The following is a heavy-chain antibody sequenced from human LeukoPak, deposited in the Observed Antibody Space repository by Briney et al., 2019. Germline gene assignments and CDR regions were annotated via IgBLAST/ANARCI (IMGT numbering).Heavy chain of an antibody. D-gene: IGHD6-13*01. CDR1: GGSIIGYY. J-gene: IGHJ5*02. CDR3: ARDRSSSCTRDWFDP. Sequence: SETLSLTCTVSGGSIIGYYWSWIRQPAGKGLEWIGRIYNSESINYNPSLKSRVTMSIDTSKNQFSLKLNSVTAADTAVYYCARDRSSSCTRDWFDPWGQGALVTVSS. CDR2: IYNSESI. V-gene: IGHV4-4*07.